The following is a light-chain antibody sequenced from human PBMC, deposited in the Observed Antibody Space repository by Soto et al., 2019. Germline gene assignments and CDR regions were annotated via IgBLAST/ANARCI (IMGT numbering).Light chain of an antibody. V-gene: IGKV1-5*03. CDR3: QQYNSYLHT. J-gene: IGKJ3*01. Sequence: DIQMTQSPSTLSASVGDRVTITCRASQSISSWLAWYQQKPGKAPKLLIYKASSLESGVPSRFSGSGSGTEFTLTISSLQPDDFATYYCQQYNSYLHTFGPGTKVDI. CDR1: QSISSW. CDR2: KAS.